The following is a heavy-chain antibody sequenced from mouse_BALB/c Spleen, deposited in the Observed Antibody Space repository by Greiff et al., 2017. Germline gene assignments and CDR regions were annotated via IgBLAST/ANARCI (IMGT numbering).Heavy chain of an antibody. J-gene: IGHJ2*01. CDR3: ANYDYDGGGFDY. CDR2: ISSGGGST. V-gene: IGHV5-12-1*01. D-gene: IGHD2-4*01. Sequence: EVMLVESGGGLVKPGGSLKLSCAASGFAFSSYDMSWVRQTPEKRLEWVAYISSGGGSTYYPDTVKGRFTISRDNAKNTLYLQMSSLKSEDTAMYYCANYDYDGGGFDYWGQGTTLTVSS. CDR1: GFAFSSYD.